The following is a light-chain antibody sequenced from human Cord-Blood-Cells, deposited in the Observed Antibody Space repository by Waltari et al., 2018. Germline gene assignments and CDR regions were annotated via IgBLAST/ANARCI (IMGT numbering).Light chain of an antibody. V-gene: IGLV2-14*01. Sequence: QSALTQPASVSGSPGQSITISCTGTSSDVGGSNYVPWYQQHQGKAPKLMIYDVSNRPSGVSNRFSGSKSGNTASLTISGLQAEDEADYYCSSYTSSSTVVFGGGTKLTVL. CDR1: SSDVGGSNY. CDR2: DVS. CDR3: SSYTSSSTVV. J-gene: IGLJ2*01.